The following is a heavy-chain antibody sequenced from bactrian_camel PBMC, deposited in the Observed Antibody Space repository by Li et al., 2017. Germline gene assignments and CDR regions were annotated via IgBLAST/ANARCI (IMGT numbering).Heavy chain of an antibody. D-gene: IGHD4*01. CDR1: GDTYYNSC. CDR2: ISSGRTT. CDR3: VRRLWNSDASFGY. Sequence: VQLVESGGGSVQAGGSLRLSCVASGDTYYNSCMGWFRQAPGKGLEWVSSISSGRTTYYADSMKGRFTISRDNAKNTVYLQMNSLKREDTAVYYCVRRLWNSDASFGYWGQGTQVTVS. J-gene: IGHJ6*01. V-gene: IGHV3S36*01.